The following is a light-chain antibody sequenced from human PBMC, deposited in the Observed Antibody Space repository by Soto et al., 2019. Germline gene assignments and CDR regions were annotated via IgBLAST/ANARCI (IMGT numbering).Light chain of an antibody. Sequence: QSVLTQPPSASGTPGQRVTISCSGSSSNIGSKYVCWYQQLPGTAPKLLIYNNDQRPSGVPDRFSGSKSGTSASLAISGLRSEDEADYYCATWDDSLSDYVFGTGTKLTVL. V-gene: IGLV1-47*02. J-gene: IGLJ1*01. CDR1: SSNIGSKY. CDR2: NND. CDR3: ATWDDSLSDYV.